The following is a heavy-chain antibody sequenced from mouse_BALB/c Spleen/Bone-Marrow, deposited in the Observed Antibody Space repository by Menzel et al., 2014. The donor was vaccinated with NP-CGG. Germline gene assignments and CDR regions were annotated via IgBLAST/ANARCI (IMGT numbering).Heavy chain of an antibody. Sequence: VQLQQSGAELVRPGASVTLSCKASGYTFTDYEMHWVKQTPVHGLEWIGAIDPETGGTAYNQKFKGKATLTADKSSSTAYMELRSLTSEDFAVYYCTGGGNFITTVVVDFDYWGQGTTLTVSS. CDR1: GYTFTDYE. CDR2: IDPETGGT. CDR3: TGGGNFITTVVVDFDY. J-gene: IGHJ2*01. V-gene: IGHV1-15*01. D-gene: IGHD1-1*01.